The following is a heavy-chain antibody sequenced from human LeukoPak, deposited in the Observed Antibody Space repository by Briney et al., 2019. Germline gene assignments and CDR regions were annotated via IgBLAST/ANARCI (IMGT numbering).Heavy chain of an antibody. Sequence: GGSLRLSCAASGFTFSSYGMHWVRQAPGKGLEWVAVISNDGNNKYYADSVKGRFTISRDNSKNTLYLQMNSLRAEDTAVYYCAKDSGEYSGYDYVRPHYDYYYYGMDVWGQGTTVTVSS. J-gene: IGHJ6*02. V-gene: IGHV3-30*18. CDR3: AKDSGEYSGYDYVRPHYDYYYYGMDV. CDR2: ISNDGNNK. CDR1: GFTFSSYG. D-gene: IGHD5-12*01.